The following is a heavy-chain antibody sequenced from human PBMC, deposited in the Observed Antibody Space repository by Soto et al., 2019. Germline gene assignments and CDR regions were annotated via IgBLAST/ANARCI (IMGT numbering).Heavy chain of an antibody. J-gene: IGHJ6*02. CDR2: INPNSGGT. CDR1: GYTFTGYY. CDR3: ASGGTYYDFWSGMTYYYYGMDV. V-gene: IGHV1-2*02. D-gene: IGHD3-3*01. Sequence: ASVKVSCKASGYTFTGYYMHWVRQAPGQGLEWMGWINPNSGGTNYAQKFQGRVTMTRDTSISTAYMELSRLRSDDTAVYYCASGGTYYDFWSGMTYYYYGMDVWGQGTKVTVSS.